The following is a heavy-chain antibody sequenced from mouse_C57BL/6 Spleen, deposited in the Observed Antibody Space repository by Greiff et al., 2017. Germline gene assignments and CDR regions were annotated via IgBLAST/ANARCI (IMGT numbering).Heavy chain of an antibody. CDR1: GFTFSSYG. CDR2: ISSGGSYT. J-gene: IGHJ3*01. V-gene: IGHV5-6*01. CDR3: ARHEWGTTGGATKAWLAY. Sequence: EVQLQQSGGDLVKPGGSLKLSCAASGFTFSSYGMSWVRQTPDKRLEWVATISSGGSYTYYPDSVKGRFTISRDNAKNTLYLQMSSLKSEDTAMYYGARHEWGTTGGATKAWLAYWGQGTLVTVSA. D-gene: IGHD1-1*01.